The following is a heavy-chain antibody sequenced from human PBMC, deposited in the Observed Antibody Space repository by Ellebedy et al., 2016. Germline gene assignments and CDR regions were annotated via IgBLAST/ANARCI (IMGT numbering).Heavy chain of an antibody. CDR1: VGSVSSDY. V-gene: IGHV4-59*02. CDR2: VFHTGIA. CDR3: AKWNGGWYAFEV. J-gene: IGHJ3*01. Sequence: GSLRLSCNVSVGSVSSDYWNWIRRPPGKELEWIGYVFHTGIAVYNPSLKSRVTMSIDTSRSQFSLRLTSVTAADTAVYYCAKWNGGWYAFEVWGQGTMVTVSS. D-gene: IGHD6-19*01.